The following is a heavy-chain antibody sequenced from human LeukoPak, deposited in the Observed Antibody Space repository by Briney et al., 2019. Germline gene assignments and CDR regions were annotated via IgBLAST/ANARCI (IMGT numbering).Heavy chain of an antibody. Sequence: GGSLRLSCAACGFTFYDYGMSWVGQAPGKGLEGGSGINWNGGSKGYADSVKGRFTISRDNAKNSLYLQMNSLRAEDTALYSCARWVFVGGWYYFDYWGQGTLVTVSS. V-gene: IGHV3-20*04. J-gene: IGHJ4*02. CDR1: GFTFYDYG. CDR3: ARWVFVGGWYYFDY. CDR2: INWNGGSK. D-gene: IGHD6-19*01.